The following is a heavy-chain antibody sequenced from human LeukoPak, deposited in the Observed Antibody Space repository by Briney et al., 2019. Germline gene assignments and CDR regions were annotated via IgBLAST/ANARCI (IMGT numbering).Heavy chain of an antibody. CDR3: ANGEDYYDSSGYSYYFDY. D-gene: IGHD3-22*01. J-gene: IGHJ4*02. CDR2: IIPIFGTA. CDR1: GGTFSSYA. Sequence: ASVKVSCKASGGTFSSYAISWVRQAPGQGLEWMGGIIPIFGTANYAQKFQGRVTITADESTSTAYMELSSLRSEDTAVYYCANGEDYYDSSGYSYYFDYWGQGTLVTVSS. V-gene: IGHV1-69*13.